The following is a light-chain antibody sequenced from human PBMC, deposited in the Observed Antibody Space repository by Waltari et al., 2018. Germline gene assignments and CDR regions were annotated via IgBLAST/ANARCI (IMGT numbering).Light chain of an antibody. Sequence: QSVLTQPPSASGTPGQRVTIPCSVSASNIRGTLVNCSQQLPGKAPKLLSYRSDQRPSGVPDRFSASKTGTSASLAISGLQSEDEADYFCASWDDSLNGHWVFGGGTKVTVL. V-gene: IGLV1-44*01. CDR3: ASWDDSLNGHWV. J-gene: IGLJ3*02. CDR1: ASNIRGTL. CDR2: RSD.